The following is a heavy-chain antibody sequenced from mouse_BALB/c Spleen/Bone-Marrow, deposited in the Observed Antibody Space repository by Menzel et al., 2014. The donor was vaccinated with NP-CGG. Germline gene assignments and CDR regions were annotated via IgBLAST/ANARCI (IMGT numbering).Heavy chain of an antibody. CDR3: ARWGFSYWYFGV. V-gene: IGHV1S81*02. CDR1: GYTFTSYW. CDR2: INPSNGRT. Sequence: VKLMESGAELVKPGASVKLSCKASGYTFTSYWMHWVKQRPGQGLEWIGEINPSNGRTNYNEKFKSKATLTVDKSSSTAYIQLSSLTSEDSAVYYCARWGFSYWYFGVWGAGTTVTVSS. J-gene: IGHJ1*01.